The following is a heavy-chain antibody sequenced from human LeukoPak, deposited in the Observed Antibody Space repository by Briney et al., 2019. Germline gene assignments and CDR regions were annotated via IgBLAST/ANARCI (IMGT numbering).Heavy chain of an antibody. V-gene: IGHV1-2*06. CDR2: INPNSGGT. CDR1: GYIFTGYY. CDR3: ARFSLSEDGDY. Sequence: ASVKVSCKASGYIFTGYYMHWVRQAPGQGLEWMGRINPNSGGTNYAQKFQGRVTMTRDTSISTAYMELSRLRSDDTAVYYCARFSLSEDGDYWGQGTLVTVSS. D-gene: IGHD3-3*02. J-gene: IGHJ4*02.